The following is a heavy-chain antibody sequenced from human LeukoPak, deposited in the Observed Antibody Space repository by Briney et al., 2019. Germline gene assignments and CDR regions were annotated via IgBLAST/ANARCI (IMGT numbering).Heavy chain of an antibody. Sequence: GGSLRLSCAASGFIFSDSWMHWVRQAPGKGLEWVANIKQDGSAKFYVDSVKGQFTISRDNVKNSLYLQMNSLTAEDTAVYYCARGASVDSWGQGTLVVVSS. CDR2: IKQDGSAK. V-gene: IGHV3-7*01. CDR1: GFIFSDSW. J-gene: IGHJ5*01. CDR3: ARGASVDS.